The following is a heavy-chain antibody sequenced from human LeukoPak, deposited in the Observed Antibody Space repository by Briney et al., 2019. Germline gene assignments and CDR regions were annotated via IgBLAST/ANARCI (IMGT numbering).Heavy chain of an antibody. V-gene: IGHV4-59*12. CDR2: IYYSGST. D-gene: IGHD6-13*01. J-gene: IGHJ6*03. CDR1: GASISSYY. Sequence: PSETLSLTCTVSGASISSYYWSWIRQPPGKGLEWIGYIYYSGSTNYNPSLKSRVTISLDTSKNQFSLKLSSVTAADTAVYYCARGPGGDSSSWLPYYYYYYMDVWGKGTTVTISS. CDR3: ARGPGGDSSSWLPYYYYYYMDV.